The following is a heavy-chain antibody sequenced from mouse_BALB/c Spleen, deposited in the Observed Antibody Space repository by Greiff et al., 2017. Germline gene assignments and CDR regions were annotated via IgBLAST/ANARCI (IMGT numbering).Heavy chain of an antibody. CDR3: AREGWSDY. CDR2: INPYNGDT. J-gene: IGHJ4*01. D-gene: IGHD2-3*01. CDR1: GYSFTGYF. Sequence: EVQLQQSGPELVKPGASVKISCKASGYSFTGYFMNGGMQSHGKSLEWIGRINPYNGDTFYNQKFKGKATLTVDKSSSTAHMELRSLASEDSAVYYCAREGWSDYWGQGTSVTVSS. V-gene: IGHV1-20*02.